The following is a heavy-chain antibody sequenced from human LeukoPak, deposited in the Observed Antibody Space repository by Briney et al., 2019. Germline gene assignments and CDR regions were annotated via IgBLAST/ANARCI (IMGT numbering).Heavy chain of an antibody. V-gene: IGHV3-21*01. Sequence: GGSLRLSCAASGFTFSSYSTNWVRQAPGKGLEWVSSISSSSSYIYYADSVKGRFTISRDNAKNSLYLQMDSLRAEDTAVYYCARDERSTIFGVVFYYMDVWGKGTTVTVSS. CDR2: ISSSSSYI. D-gene: IGHD3-3*01. CDR1: GFTFSSYS. J-gene: IGHJ6*03. CDR3: ARDERSTIFGVVFYYMDV.